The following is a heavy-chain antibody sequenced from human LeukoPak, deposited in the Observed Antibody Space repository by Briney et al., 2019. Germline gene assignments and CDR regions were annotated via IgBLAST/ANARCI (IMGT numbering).Heavy chain of an antibody. CDR1: GFTFSSYS. V-gene: IGHV3-48*01. CDR3: ARGAGGGYCSGGSCGAFDY. D-gene: IGHD2-15*01. CDR2: ISSSSSTI. Sequence: GGSLRLSCAASGFTFSSYSMNWVRQAPGKGLEWVSYISSSSSTIYYADSVKGRFTISRDNAKNSLYLQMNSLRAGDTAVYYCARGAGGGYCSGGSCGAFDYWGQGTLVTVSS. J-gene: IGHJ4*02.